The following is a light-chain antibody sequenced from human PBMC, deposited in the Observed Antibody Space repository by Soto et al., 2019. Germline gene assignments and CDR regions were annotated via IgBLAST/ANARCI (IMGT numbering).Light chain of an antibody. CDR2: GAS. J-gene: IGKJ1*01. V-gene: IGKV3-20*01. Sequence: EIVLTQSPGTLSLSPGERATLSCMASQSVTSIYLAWYQQKPGQAPRLLIYGASSRATGIPDRFSGGGSGTDFTLTISRLEPEDFAVYYCQQYGNSPWTFGQGTKVEIK. CDR1: QSVTSIY. CDR3: QQYGNSPWT.